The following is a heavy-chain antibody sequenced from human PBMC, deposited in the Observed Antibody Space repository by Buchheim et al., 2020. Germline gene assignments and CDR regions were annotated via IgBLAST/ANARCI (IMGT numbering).Heavy chain of an antibody. CDR3: AKDKGTYYYDTRANPVIYGMDV. D-gene: IGHD3-22*01. J-gene: IGHJ6*02. CDR1: GFIFRSHG. V-gene: IGHV3-30*18. Sequence: QVQLVESGGGVVQPGRSLRLSCAASGFIFRSHGMHWVRQAPGKGLEWVGIISNDGSKKYHADSVKGRFTISSDNSKNTLYVEMNSLRAEDTAVYYCAKDKGTYYYDTRANPVIYGMDVWGQGT. CDR2: ISNDGSKK.